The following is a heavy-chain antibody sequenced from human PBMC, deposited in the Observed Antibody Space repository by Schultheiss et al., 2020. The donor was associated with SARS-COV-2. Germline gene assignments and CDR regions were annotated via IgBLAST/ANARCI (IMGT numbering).Heavy chain of an antibody. Sequence: GESLKISCTASGFTFGDYAMSWVRQAPGKGLEWVGFIRSKAYGGTTEYAASVKGRFTISRDDSKSIAYLQMNSLKTEDTAVYYCTRASYCSGGSCYDPYFGMDVWGQGTTVTVSS. J-gene: IGHJ6*02. CDR2: IRSKAYGGTT. CDR1: GFTFGDYA. CDR3: TRASYCSGGSCYDPYFGMDV. V-gene: IGHV3-49*04. D-gene: IGHD2-15*01.